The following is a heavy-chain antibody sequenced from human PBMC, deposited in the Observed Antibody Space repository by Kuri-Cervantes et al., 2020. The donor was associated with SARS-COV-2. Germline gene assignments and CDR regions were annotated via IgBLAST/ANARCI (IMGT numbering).Heavy chain of an antibody. D-gene: IGHD3-22*01. CDR1: GFTFGDYA. V-gene: IGHV3-49*04. CDR2: IRSKAYGGTT. CDR3: ARDGNYYDSSGLIDY. Sequence: GGSLRLSCTASGFTFGDYAMSWVRQAPGKGLEWVGFIRSKAYGGTTEYAASVEGRFTISRDDSKSIAYLQMNSLKTEDTAVYYCARDGNYYDSSGLIDYWGQGTLVTVSS. J-gene: IGHJ4*02.